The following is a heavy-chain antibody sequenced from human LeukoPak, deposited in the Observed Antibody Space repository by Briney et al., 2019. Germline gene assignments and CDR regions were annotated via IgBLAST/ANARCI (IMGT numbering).Heavy chain of an antibody. V-gene: IGHV1-69*04. Sequence: ASVKVPCKASGGTFSSYAISWVRQAPGQGLEWMGRIIPILGIANYAQKFQGRVTITADKSTSTAYMEPSSLRSEDTAVYYCASRGGPNYGGNYYYYYGMDVWGQGTTVTVSS. CDR3: ASRGGPNYGGNYYYYYGMDV. CDR2: IIPILGIA. D-gene: IGHD4-23*01. CDR1: GGTFSSYA. J-gene: IGHJ6*02.